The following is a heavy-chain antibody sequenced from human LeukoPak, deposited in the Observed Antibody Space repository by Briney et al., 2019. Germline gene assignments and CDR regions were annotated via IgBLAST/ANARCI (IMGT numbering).Heavy chain of an antibody. CDR1: GFSVSRAHY. CDR2: IYHSGSN. V-gene: IGHV4-38-2*01. D-gene: IGHD3/OR15-3a*01. CDR3: ARHGDTNDFYYLGVYFDH. J-gene: IGHJ1*01. Sequence: SETLSLTCDVSGFSVSRAHYWGWIRQPPGKGLEWIESIYHSGSNYYNPSLESRVTMSVDSSKNQFSLKLSSVTAADTAVYYCARHGDTNDFYYLGVYFDHLGEGALLTDSS.